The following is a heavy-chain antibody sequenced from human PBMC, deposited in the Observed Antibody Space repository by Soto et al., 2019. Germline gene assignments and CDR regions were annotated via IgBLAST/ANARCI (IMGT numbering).Heavy chain of an antibody. Sequence: GESLKISCKGSGYPFTSFSITWVRQMPGKGLEWLGRIDPSDSYTNYGPSFQGHVTISADKSISTAYLQWGSLKASDTAMYYCARHVPYSSGWYYFDYWGQGTLVTSPQ. V-gene: IGHV5-10-1*01. CDR1: GYPFTSFS. D-gene: IGHD6-19*01. CDR2: IDPSDSYT. CDR3: ARHVPYSSGWYYFDY. J-gene: IGHJ4*02.